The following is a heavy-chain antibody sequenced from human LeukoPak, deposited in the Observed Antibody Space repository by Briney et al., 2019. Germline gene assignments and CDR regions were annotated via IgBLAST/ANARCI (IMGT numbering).Heavy chain of an antibody. V-gene: IGHV1-46*01. Sequence: GASVKLSRKASGGTFSSYTISRVRQAPGQGLEWRGIINPSGGSTNYAQKSPGRVTMTRDTSTITVFMELGSLGDEDTAVYYCGRGGTTVTTRDYFDYWGQGTLVTVSS. CDR1: GGTFSSYT. J-gene: IGHJ4*02. CDR3: GRGGTTVTTRDYFDY. CDR2: INPSGGST. D-gene: IGHD4-17*01.